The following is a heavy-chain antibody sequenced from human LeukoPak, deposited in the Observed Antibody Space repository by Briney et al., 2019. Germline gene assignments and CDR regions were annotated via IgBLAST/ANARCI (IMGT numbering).Heavy chain of an antibody. V-gene: IGHV3-23*01. CDR3: ARGCAYYFDY. J-gene: IGHJ4*02. CDR1: GFTLSNCA. Sequence: PGGSLRLPCATSGFTLSNCAMRWVRQAPGKGLEWVSTISSSGATHYADPVKGRFTVSRDTSKNTLYLQMSTLRADDTAVYYCARGCAYYFDYWGRGTLVTVSS. CDR2: ISSSGAT.